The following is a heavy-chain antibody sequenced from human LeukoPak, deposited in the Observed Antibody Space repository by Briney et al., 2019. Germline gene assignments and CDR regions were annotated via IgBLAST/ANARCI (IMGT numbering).Heavy chain of an antibody. V-gene: IGHV1-18*01. CDR1: GYSFTSYG. D-gene: IGHD3-10*01. Sequence: ASVTVSCKASGYSFTSYGISWVRQAPGQGLEWMGWISAYNGNTNYAQKLQGRVTMTTGTSTSTAYMELRSLRSDDTAVCYCARGLFDYYGSGSYYNYFDYWGQGTLVTVSS. CDR2: ISAYNGNT. J-gene: IGHJ4*02. CDR3: ARGLFDYYGSGSYYNYFDY.